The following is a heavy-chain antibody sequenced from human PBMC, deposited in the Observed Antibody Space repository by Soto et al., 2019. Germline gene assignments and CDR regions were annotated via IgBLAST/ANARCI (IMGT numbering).Heavy chain of an antibody. CDR1: GFTFSNYV. D-gene: IGHD3-10*01. CDR2: MDMNSSGGDT. CDR3: ARDPPYGSGTSQNYGMDV. Sequence: PGGSLRLSCAASGFTFSNYVMTWVRQPPGKGLEWISAMDMNSSGGDTYYADSVKGRFTISRDDSRNTLYLQMNSLRAEDTAVYYCARDPPYGSGTSQNYGMDVWGQGTTVTSP. V-gene: IGHV3-23*01. J-gene: IGHJ6*02.